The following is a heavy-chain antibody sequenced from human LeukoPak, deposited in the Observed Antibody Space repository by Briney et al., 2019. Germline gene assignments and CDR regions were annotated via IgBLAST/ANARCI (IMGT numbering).Heavy chain of an antibody. D-gene: IGHD6-19*01. CDR3: ARWYSSGWTAVFDY. CDR1: GGSISNYY. J-gene: IGHJ4*02. CDR2: IYYSGNT. Sequence: SETLSLTCIVSGGSISNYYWSWIRQPPGKGLEWNGYIYYSGNTNYNPSLKGRVTISVDTSKNQFSLKLSSVTAADTAVYYCARWYSSGWTAVFDYWGQGTLVTVSS. V-gene: IGHV4-59*08.